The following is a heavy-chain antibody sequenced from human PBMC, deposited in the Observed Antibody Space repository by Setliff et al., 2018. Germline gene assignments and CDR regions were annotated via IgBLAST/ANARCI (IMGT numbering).Heavy chain of an antibody. Sequence: SETLSLTCTVSGGSISNYYWSWIRQPAGKGLEWIGRIYTSGSTNYNPSLKSRVTMSVDTSKNQFSLKLSSVTAADTAVYYCARGGGGLLWFGELSRYYFDYWGQGTLVTVSS. V-gene: IGHV4-4*07. CDR3: ARGGGGLLWFGELSRYYFDY. D-gene: IGHD3-10*01. CDR1: GGSISNYY. J-gene: IGHJ4*02. CDR2: IYTSGST.